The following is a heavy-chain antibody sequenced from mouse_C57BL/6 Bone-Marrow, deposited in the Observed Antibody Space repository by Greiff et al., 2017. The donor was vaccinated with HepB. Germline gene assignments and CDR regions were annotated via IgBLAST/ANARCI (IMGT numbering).Heavy chain of an antibody. CDR2: ISYDGSN. CDR3: ARDDGYEIYYAMDY. J-gene: IGHJ4*01. CDR1: GYSITSGYY. V-gene: IGHV3-6*01. Sequence: ESGPGLVKPSQSLSLTCSVTGYSITSGYYWNWIRQFPGNKLEWMGYISYDGSNNYNPSLNNRISITRDTSKNQFFLKLNSMTTEDTATYYCARDDGYEIYYAMDYWGQGTSVTVSS. D-gene: IGHD2-2*01.